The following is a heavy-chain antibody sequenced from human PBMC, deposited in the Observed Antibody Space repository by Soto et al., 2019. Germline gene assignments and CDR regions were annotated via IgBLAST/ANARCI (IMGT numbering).Heavy chain of an antibody. D-gene: IGHD4-17*01. CDR3: ARIWPDGNLPPCYSDS. Sequence: SETLSFPCSVSGASITRHSWWSWVRQPPGKGLEWIGEVYHTGSTNYNSSLESRVTISVDQSKTQFSLTRNSVTAADSAVYFSARIWPDGNLPPCYSDSWGRGTLVTVSS. CDR1: GASITRHSW. V-gene: IGHV4-4*02. CDR2: VYHTGST. J-gene: IGHJ4*02.